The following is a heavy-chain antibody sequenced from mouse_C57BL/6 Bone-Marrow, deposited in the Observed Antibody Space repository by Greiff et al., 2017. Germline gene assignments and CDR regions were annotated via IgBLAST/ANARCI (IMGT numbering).Heavy chain of an antibody. CDR1: GYAFSSSW. CDR3: ALWLRRGNYFAY. J-gene: IGHJ2*01. D-gene: IGHD2-2*01. Sequence: QVQLQQSGPELVKPGASVKISCKASGYAFSSSWMNWVKQRPGKGLEWLGRIYPGGGDTNYNGKFKGKATLTADQSSSTAYMQLSSLTSEDSAVYFCALWLRRGNYFAYWGQGTTLTVSS. V-gene: IGHV1-82*01. CDR2: IYPGGGDT.